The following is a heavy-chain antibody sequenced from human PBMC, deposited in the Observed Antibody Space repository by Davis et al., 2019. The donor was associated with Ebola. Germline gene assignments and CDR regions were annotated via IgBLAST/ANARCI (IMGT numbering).Heavy chain of an antibody. D-gene: IGHD2-15*01. V-gene: IGHV1-69*06. J-gene: IGHJ4*02. CDR3: ARDRCSGGSCYLGGTAPDY. CDR2: IIHIFGTA. Sequence: SVQVSCKASACTFSSYAISWVRQAPGQGLEWMGGIIHIFGTANYAQKFQGRVTITAAKSTSTAYMELSSLRSEDTAVYYCARDRCSGGSCYLGGTAPDYWGQGTLVTVSS. CDR1: ACTFSSYA.